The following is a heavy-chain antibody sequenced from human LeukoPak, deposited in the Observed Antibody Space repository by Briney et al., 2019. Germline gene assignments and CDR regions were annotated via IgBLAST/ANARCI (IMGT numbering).Heavy chain of an antibody. CDR1: GYTFTSYY. J-gene: IGHJ3*02. CDR3: ARLLPGDAFDI. D-gene: IGHD3-22*01. Sequence: ASVKVSCKASGYTFTSYYRHWVRQAPGQGLEWMGIINPSGGSTSYAQKFQGRVTMTRDTSTSTVYMELSSLRSEDTAVYYCARLLPGDAFDIWGQGTMVTVSS. V-gene: IGHV1-46*01. CDR2: INPSGGST.